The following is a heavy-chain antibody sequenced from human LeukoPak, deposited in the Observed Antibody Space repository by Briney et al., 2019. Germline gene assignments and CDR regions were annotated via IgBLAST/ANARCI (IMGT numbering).Heavy chain of an antibody. CDR3: ARDLGIAVALDAFDI. D-gene: IGHD6-19*01. CDR1: GFTFDDYA. CDR2: ISWNSGSI. V-gene: IGHV3-9*01. Sequence: GGSLRLSCAASGFTFDDYAMHWVRQAPGKGLEWVSGISWNSGSIGYADSVKGRFTISRDNAKNSLYLQMNSLRAEDTAVYYCARDLGIAVALDAFDIWGQGTMVTVSS. J-gene: IGHJ3*02.